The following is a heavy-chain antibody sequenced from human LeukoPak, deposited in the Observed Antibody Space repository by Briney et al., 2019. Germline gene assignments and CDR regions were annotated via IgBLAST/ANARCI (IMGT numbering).Heavy chain of an antibody. CDR3: ARDGFSSAINY. Sequence: PGRSLRLSCAASGFTFSSYAMHWVRQAPGKGLEWVAVISYDGSNKYYADSVKGRCTISRDNAKNSLYLQMNSLRAEDTAVYYCARDGFSSAINYWGQGTLVTVSS. J-gene: IGHJ4*02. V-gene: IGHV3-30-3*01. D-gene: IGHD2-21*02. CDR1: GFTFSSYA. CDR2: ISYDGSNK.